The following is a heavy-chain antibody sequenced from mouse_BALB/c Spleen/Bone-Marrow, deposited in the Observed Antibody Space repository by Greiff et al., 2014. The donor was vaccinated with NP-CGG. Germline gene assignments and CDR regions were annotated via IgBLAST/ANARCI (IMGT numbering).Heavy chain of an antibody. CDR1: GFDFSRYW. CDR3: ARQGYYGRSDY. CDR2: INPESSTI. J-gene: IGHJ2*01. D-gene: IGHD1-1*01. V-gene: IGHV4-1*02. Sequence: EVQGVESGGGLVQPGGSLKLSCAASGFDFSRYWMSWVRQAPGKGLEWIGEINPESSTINYTPSLKDKFIISRDNAKNTLSLQMSKVRSEDTALYYCARQGYYGRSDYWGQGTTLTVSS.